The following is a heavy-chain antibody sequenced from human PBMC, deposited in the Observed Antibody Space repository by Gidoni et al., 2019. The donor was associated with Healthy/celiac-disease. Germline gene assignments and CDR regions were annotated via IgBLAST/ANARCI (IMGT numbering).Heavy chain of an antibody. CDR1: GFTFSCYS. D-gene: IGHD3-22*01. V-gene: IGHV3-21*05. Sequence: EVQLVASGGGLLKPGGSLSLSCSASGFTFSCYSMHWVRQAPGKWLDWVSCISRSSSYRCYADSVKGRFTISIDNAKNSLYLQMNSLRAEDTAGYYCARVKRDYYDSSATDYWGQGTLVTVSS. J-gene: IGHJ4*02. CDR2: ISRSSSYR. CDR3: ARVKRDYYDSSATDY.